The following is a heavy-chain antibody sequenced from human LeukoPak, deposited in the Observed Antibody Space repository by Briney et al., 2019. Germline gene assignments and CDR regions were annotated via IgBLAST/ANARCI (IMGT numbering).Heavy chain of an antibody. D-gene: IGHD3-10*01. CDR1: GFTFSSYA. J-gene: IGHJ4*02. CDR3: VKDRVGSYGSGTLDY. CDR2: ISSNGGST. Sequence: GGSLGLSCSASGFTFSSYAMHWVRQAPGKGLEYVSAISSNGGSTYYADSVKGRFTISRDNSKNTLYLQMSSLRAEDTAVYYCVKDRVGSYGSGTLDYWGQGTLVTVSS. V-gene: IGHV3-64D*06.